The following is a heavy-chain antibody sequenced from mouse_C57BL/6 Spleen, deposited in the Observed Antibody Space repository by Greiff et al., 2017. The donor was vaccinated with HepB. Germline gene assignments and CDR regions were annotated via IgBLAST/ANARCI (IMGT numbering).Heavy chain of an antibody. CDR3: ARGSSLYFDY. D-gene: IGHD1-3*01. CDR1: GYTFTDYY. Sequence: EVQLQQSGPELVKPGASVKISCKASGYTFTDYYMNWVKQSHGKSLEWIGDINPNNGGTSYNQKFKGKATLTVDKSSSTAYMELRSLTSEDSAVYYCARGSSLYFDYWGQGTTLTVSS. J-gene: IGHJ2*01. CDR2: INPNNGGT. V-gene: IGHV1-26*01.